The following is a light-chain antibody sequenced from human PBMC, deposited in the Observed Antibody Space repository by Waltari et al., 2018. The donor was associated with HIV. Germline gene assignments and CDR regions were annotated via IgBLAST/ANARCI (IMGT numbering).Light chain of an antibody. J-gene: IGLJ3*02. CDR3: SSYMASGTIL. CDR2: DVN. CDR1: SSDIGSNDY. Sequence: SALTQPASVSGSLGQSITIACFGTSSDIGSNDYVSWYQLHPGKAPQLVMRDVNTRPSWIPFRFSGSKSGTTASLTISGVQAEDEAHYYCSSYMASGTILFGGGTKVTVL. V-gene: IGLV2-14*01.